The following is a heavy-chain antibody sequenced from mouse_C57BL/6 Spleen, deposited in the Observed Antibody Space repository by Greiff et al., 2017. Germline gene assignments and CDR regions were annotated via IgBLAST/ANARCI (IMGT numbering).Heavy chain of an antibody. CDR2: ISSGSSTI. D-gene: IGHD2-3*01. Sequence: EVQLQESGGGLVKPGGSLKLSCAASGFTFSDYGMHWVRQAPEKGLEWVAYISSGSSTIYYADTVKGRFTISRDNAKNTLFLQMTSLRSEDTAMYYCAYDGYLAWFAYWGQGTLVTVSA. V-gene: IGHV5-17*01. CDR3: AYDGYLAWFAY. J-gene: IGHJ3*01. CDR1: GFTFSDYG.